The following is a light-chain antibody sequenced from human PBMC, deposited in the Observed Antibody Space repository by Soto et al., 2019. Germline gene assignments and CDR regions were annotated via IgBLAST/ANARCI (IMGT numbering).Light chain of an antibody. CDR3: LQLNTYPWT. CDR1: QSISSY. J-gene: IGKJ1*01. Sequence: DIQMTQSRSSVYASXGGRVTITXXASQSISSYLNWYQQKPGKAPKRLIYAASTLQSGVPSRFSGSGSGTEFTLTISSLQPEDVATYYCLQLNTYPWTFGQGTKVDIK. CDR2: AAS. V-gene: IGKV1-17*01.